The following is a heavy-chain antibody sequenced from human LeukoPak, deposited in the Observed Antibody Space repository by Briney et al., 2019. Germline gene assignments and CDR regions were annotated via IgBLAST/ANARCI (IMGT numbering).Heavy chain of an antibody. V-gene: IGHV3-66*01. Sequence: PGVSRRLTCAPSGIPVTSNYKSWVRPAPWPVLEWVSGIYSGATTYYADSVKGTFTLSRNNSKNTLYLHTNSLRAEDPAVYYCAREGAEGHFDPWGQGTLVTVSS. CDR3: AREGAEGHFDP. CDR1: GIPVTSNY. J-gene: IGHJ5*02. CDR2: IYSGATT.